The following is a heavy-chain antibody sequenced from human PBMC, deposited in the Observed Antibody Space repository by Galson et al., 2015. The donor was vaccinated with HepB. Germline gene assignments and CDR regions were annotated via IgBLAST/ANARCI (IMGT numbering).Heavy chain of an antibody. V-gene: IGHV3-30*18. CDR3: AKEGPPGGSGWSALDY. CDR1: GFSFSSYG. J-gene: IGHJ4*02. CDR2: ISYDGSSK. Sequence: SLRLSCAASGFSFSSYGMHWVRQPPGKGLEWVTFISYDGSSKQYADSVKGRFTISRDNSKNTLYLQMNSLRAEDTAVYYCAKEGPPGGSGWSALDYWGQGTLVTVSS. D-gene: IGHD6-19*01.